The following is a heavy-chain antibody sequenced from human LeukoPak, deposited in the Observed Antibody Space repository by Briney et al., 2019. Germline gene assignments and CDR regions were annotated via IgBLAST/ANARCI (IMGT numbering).Heavy chain of an antibody. V-gene: IGHV1-69*04. CDR3: ARIITIFGVADYYFDY. Sequence: ASVKVSCKASGGTFSSYAISWVRQAPGQWLEWMGRIIPILGIANYAQKFQGRVTITADKSTSTAYMELSSLRSEDTAVYYCARIITIFGVADYYFDYWGQGTLVTVSS. CDR2: IIPILGIA. J-gene: IGHJ4*02. CDR1: GGTFSSYA. D-gene: IGHD3-3*01.